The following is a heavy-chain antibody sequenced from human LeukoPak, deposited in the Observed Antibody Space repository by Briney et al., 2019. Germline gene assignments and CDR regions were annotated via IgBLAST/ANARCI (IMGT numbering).Heavy chain of an antibody. CDR3: AGEPYYYDSSGLPKY. Sequence: PSETLSLTCTVSGGSISSYYWSWIRQPPGKGLEWIGYIYYSGSTNYNPSLKSRVTISADTSKNQFSLKLSSVTAADTAVYYCAGEPYYYDSSGLPKYWGQGTLVTVSS. J-gene: IGHJ4*02. CDR1: GGSISSYY. V-gene: IGHV4-59*01. CDR2: IYYSGST. D-gene: IGHD3-22*01.